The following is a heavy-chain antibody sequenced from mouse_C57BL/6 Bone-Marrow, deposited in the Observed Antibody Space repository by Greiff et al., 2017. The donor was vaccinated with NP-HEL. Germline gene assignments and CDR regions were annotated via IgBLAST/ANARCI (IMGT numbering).Heavy chain of an antibody. CDR3: ATYYSNYVPFAY. CDR1: GFTFSDYG. D-gene: IGHD2-5*01. J-gene: IGHJ3*01. V-gene: IGHV5-17*01. CDR2: ISSGSSCI. Sequence: EVQLVESGGGLVKPGGSLKLSCAASGFTFSDYGMHWVRQAQEKGLEWVGYISSGSSCINYDDTVKGRFTISRDNAKNTLFLQMTSLGSEDAAMYYCATYYSNYVPFAYWGQGTLVTVSA.